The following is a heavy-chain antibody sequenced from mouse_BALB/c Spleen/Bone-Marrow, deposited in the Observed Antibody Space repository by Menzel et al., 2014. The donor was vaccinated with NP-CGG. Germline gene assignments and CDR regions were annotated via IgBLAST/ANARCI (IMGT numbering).Heavy chain of an antibody. CDR3: ARNWDEGVGY. Sequence: VQLQQPGAELVKPGASVKLSCTASGFNIKDTYMHWVKQRPEQGLEWIGRIDPANGHTKYDPKFQGKATITADTSSNTAYLRLSSLTSEDTAVYYCARNWDEGVGYWGQGTTLTVSS. CDR2: IDPANGHT. CDR1: GFNIKDTY. V-gene: IGHV14-3*02. D-gene: IGHD4-1*01. J-gene: IGHJ2*01.